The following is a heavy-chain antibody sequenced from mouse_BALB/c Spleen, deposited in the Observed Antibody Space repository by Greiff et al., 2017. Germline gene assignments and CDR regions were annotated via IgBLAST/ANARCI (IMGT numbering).Heavy chain of an antibody. CDR3: ARITTVAFDY. J-gene: IGHJ2*01. D-gene: IGHD1-1*01. Sequence: VQLKESGAELVRPGALVKLSCKASGFNIKDYYMHWVKQRPEQGLEWIGWIDPENGNTIYDPKFQGKASITADTSSNTAYLQLSSLTSEDTAVYYCARITTVAFDYWGQGTTLTVSS. CDR1: GFNIKDYY. CDR2: IDPENGNT. V-gene: IGHV14-1*02.